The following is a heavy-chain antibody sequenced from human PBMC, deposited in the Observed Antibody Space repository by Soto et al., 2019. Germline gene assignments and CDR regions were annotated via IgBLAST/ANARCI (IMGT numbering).Heavy chain of an antibody. D-gene: IGHD5-18*01. Sequence: PGGSLRLSCAASGLTFNIYAMCWARQAPGKGLEWVLAISGSGGSTYYADSVKGRFIISRDNYKNTLYLKMNSLRAEDTAVYYCAKDPRIQLWYNYYGMEVWGQGITVTVSS. CDR1: GLTFNIYA. CDR2: ISGSGGST. J-gene: IGHJ6*02. V-gene: IGHV3-23*01. CDR3: AKDPRIQLWYNYYGMEV.